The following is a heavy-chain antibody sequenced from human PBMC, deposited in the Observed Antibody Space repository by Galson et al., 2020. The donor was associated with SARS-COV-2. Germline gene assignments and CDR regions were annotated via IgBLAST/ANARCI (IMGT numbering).Heavy chain of an antibody. Sequence: GGSLRLSCAASGFTFSSYGMHWVRQAPGKGLEWVAVIWYDGSNKYYADSVKGRFTISRDNSKNTLYLQMNSLRAEDTAVYYCAKTALRFSWYDPLDYWGQGTLVTVSS. CDR3: AKTALRFSWYDPLDY. V-gene: IGHV3-33*06. CDR1: GFTFSSYG. D-gene: IGHD6-13*01. CDR2: IWYDGSNK. J-gene: IGHJ4*02.